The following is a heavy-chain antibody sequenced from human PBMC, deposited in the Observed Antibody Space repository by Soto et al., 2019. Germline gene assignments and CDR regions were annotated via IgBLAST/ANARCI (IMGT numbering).Heavy chain of an antibody. CDR2: IYYSGST. Sequence: SETLSLTCTVSGGSISSSSYYWGWIRQPPGKGLEWIGNIYYSGSTYYNPSLKSRVTISVDTSKNQFSLKLSSVTAADTAVYYCVTAPPATTWWYFDYWGQGALVTVSS. V-gene: IGHV4-39*07. CDR3: VTAPPATTWWYFDY. CDR1: GGSISSSSYY. D-gene: IGHD2-8*02. J-gene: IGHJ4*02.